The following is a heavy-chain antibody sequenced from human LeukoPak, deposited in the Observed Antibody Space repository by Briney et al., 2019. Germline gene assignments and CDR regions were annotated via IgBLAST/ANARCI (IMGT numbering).Heavy chain of an antibody. D-gene: IGHD4-17*01. V-gene: IGHV3-21*01. J-gene: IGHJ6*02. CDR3: AREYPMTTVINSGMDV. CDR2: ISNSSNYI. Sequence: PGRSLRLLCAACGFTFSSYSMNWVRHAPGRGLEWVSSISNSSNYIFYADSVKGRFTTNRDNAKNSQYLQMNSLRAEDTAVYCCAREYPMTTVINSGMDVWGQGTTVTVSS. CDR1: GFTFSSYS.